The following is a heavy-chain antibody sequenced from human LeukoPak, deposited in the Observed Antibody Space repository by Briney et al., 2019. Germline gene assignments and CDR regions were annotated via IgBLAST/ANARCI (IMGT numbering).Heavy chain of an antibody. CDR3: ARTYSGSCLDY. J-gene: IGHJ4*02. CDR2: ISTSSSYI. Sequence: PGGSLRLSCAASEFTFSSYTMNWVRQAPRKGLEWVSSISTSSSYIYYADSVKGRFTISRDNAKNSLYLQMNSLRAEDTAVYYCARTYSGSCLDYWGQGTLVTVSS. CDR1: EFTFSSYT. D-gene: IGHD1-26*01. V-gene: IGHV3-21*01.